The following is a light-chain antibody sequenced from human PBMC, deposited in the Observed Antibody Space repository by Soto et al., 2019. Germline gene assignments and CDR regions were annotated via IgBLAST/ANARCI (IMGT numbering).Light chain of an antibody. J-gene: IGKJ1*01. CDR3: QQYGTSPQT. CDR2: GAS. CDR1: QSVASNC. Sequence: EIVLTQSPGTLSLSPGEGATLSCRASQSVASNCLAWYHQKPGQAPRLLIYGASSRATGIADRFSGSGSGTDFTLTIDRLEPEDFAVYYCQQYGTSPQTCGQGTKVEIK. V-gene: IGKV3-20*01.